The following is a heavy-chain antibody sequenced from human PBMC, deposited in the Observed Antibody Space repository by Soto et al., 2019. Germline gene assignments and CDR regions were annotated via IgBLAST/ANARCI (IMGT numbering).Heavy chain of an antibody. J-gene: IGHJ5*02. CDR2: IWSDGSEK. CDR1: GFTFSSNG. Sequence: GGSLRLSCAASGFTFSSNGMHWVRQAPGKGLEWVAVIWSDGSEKYYADSVKGRFSISRDNSINTLYLQMNSLRVEDTAVYFCARDDYGATYNWFDPWGQGALVTVSS. V-gene: IGHV3-33*01. CDR3: ARDDYGATYNWFDP. D-gene: IGHD3-16*01.